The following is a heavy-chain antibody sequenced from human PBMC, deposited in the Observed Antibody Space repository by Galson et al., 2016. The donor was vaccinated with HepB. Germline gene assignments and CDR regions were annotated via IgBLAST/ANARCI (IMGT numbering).Heavy chain of an antibody. CDR2: ISWKSGTT. Sequence: SLRLSCAASGFSFEKYAMHWVRQVPGKGLEWVSGISWKSGTTGYADSVKGRFTISRDNAKNSLYLQMNGLTTEDTAFYFCAKGQGSTWFDSWGQGTLVTVSS. CDR3: AKGQGSTWFDS. J-gene: IGHJ5*01. D-gene: IGHD6-13*01. V-gene: IGHV3-9*01. CDR1: GFSFEKYA.